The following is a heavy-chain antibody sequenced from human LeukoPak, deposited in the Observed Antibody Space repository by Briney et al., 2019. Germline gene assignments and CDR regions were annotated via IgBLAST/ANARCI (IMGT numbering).Heavy chain of an antibody. CDR3: ASTVDTAMVNPYCFDY. CDR1: GGSISSGGYY. D-gene: IGHD5-18*01. V-gene: IGHV4-31*03. J-gene: IGHJ4*02. Sequence: SETLSLTCTVSGGSISSGGYYWSWIRQHPGKGLKWIGYIYYSGSTYYNPSLKSRVTISVDTSKNQFSLKLSSVTAADTAVYYCASTVDTAMVNPYCFDYWGQGTLVTVSS. CDR2: IYYSGST.